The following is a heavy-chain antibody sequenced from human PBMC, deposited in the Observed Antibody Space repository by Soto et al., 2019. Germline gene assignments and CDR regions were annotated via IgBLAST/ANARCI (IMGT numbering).Heavy chain of an antibody. J-gene: IGHJ5*02. CDR1: GGSISSSSYY. CDR3: AREGTRPRGA. Sequence: SETLSLTCTVSGGSISSSSYYWGWIRQPPGKGLERIGSIYNSGSTYYNPSLKSRVTISVDTSKNQFSLKLSSLTAADTVVYYCAREGTRPRGAWGQGTLFTVSS. D-gene: IGHD3-10*01. CDR2: IYNSGST. V-gene: IGHV4-39*01.